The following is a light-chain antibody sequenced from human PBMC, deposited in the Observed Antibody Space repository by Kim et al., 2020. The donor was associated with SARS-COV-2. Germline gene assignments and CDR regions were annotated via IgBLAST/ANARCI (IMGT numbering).Light chain of an antibody. CDR3: QSYDSSNQV. CDR1: SGGVARNY. V-gene: IGLV6-57*02. CDR2: EDK. J-gene: IGLJ3*02. Sequence: KTVTNSCTGTSGGVARNYVQSYRQRPGRAPTTVIYEDKQRPSGVPDRFSCSIDSSSNSASLTISGLKTEDEADYYCQSYDSSNQVFGGGTQLTVL.